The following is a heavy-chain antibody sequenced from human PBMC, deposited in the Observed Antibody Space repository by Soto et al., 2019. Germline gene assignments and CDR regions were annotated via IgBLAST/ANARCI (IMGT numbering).Heavy chain of an antibody. Sequence: LRLSCAASGFTFSKFWMHWVRQAPGEGPMWLSRISGDGSSTSHAGSVKGRFTISRDNAENTLFLQMTGLRVEDTAVYYCARAQYLPDGAYDAWGRGTVVTVSS. CDR3: ARAQYLPDGAYDA. V-gene: IGHV3-74*01. CDR1: GFTFSKFW. CDR2: ISGDGSST. D-gene: IGHD2-2*01. J-gene: IGHJ3*01.